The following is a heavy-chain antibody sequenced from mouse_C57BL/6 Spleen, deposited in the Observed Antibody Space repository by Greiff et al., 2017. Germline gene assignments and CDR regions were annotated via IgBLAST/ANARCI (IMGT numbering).Heavy chain of an antibody. CDR1: GYTFTDYY. CDR2: INTNNGGT. V-gene: IGHV1-26*01. Sequence: VQLKQSGPELVKPGASVKISCKASGYTFTDYYMNWVKQSHGKSLEWIGDINTNNGGTSYNQKFKGKATLTVDKSSSTAYMELRSLTSEDSAVYYCARWGDGYYYAMDYWGQGTSVTVSS. CDR3: ARWGDGYYYAMDY. J-gene: IGHJ4*01. D-gene: IGHD2-3*01.